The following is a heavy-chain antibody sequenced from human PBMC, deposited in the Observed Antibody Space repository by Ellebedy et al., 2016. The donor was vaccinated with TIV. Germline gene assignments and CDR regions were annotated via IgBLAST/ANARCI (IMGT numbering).Heavy chain of an antibody. V-gene: IGHV3-23*01. CDR3: ARGYCSGGSCSYY. CDR1: GFTFSSYA. D-gene: IGHD2-15*01. Sequence: GESLKISCAASGFTFSSYAMSWVRQAPGKGLEWVSAITGSGGSTYYADSVQGRFTISRDNSKNTLYLQMNSLRAEDTAVYYCARGYCSGGSCSYYWGQGTLVTVSS. CDR2: ITGSGGST. J-gene: IGHJ4*02.